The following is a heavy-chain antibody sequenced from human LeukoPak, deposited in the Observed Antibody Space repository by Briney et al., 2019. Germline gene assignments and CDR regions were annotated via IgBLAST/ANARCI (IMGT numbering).Heavy chain of an antibody. CDR3: AIGQLWSPSY. CDR1: GFIFTNYA. Sequence: GSLRLSCAGSGFIFTNYAMNWVRQAPGKGLEWVSSVGASGANTFYADSVKGRFTISRDNSKNALFLQMNSLRVDDTALYYCAIGQLWSPSYWGQGALVTVSS. V-gene: IGHV3-23*01. D-gene: IGHD5-24*01. CDR2: VGASGANT. J-gene: IGHJ4*02.